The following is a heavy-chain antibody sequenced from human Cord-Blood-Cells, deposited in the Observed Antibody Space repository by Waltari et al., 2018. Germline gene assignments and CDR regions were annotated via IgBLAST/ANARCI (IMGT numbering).Heavy chain of an antibody. CDR3: ARDVSGYSGAGGTNDAFDI. J-gene: IGHJ3*02. CDR1: GYSISSGYY. CDR2: NYHSGST. D-gene: IGHD5-12*01. V-gene: IGHV4-38-2*02. Sequence: QVQLQESAPGLVNPPETLSLTCAVSGYSISSGYYWGGIRQPPGQGLEWIGSNYHSGSTYRNPSRKSRVSISVDTSKNQFYLKLSSVTAADMAVYYCARDVSGYSGAGGTNDAFDIWGQGTMVTVSS.